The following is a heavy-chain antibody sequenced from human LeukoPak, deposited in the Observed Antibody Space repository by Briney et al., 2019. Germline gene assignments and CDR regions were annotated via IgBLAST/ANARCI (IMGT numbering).Heavy chain of an antibody. CDR1: GFTFSSYA. CDR2: ISSNGGST. CDR3: VKGEYQLLLGTRFDP. Sequence: GGSLRLSSSASGFTFSSYAMHWVRQAPGKGLEYVSAISSNGGSTYYADSVKGRFTISRDNSKNTLYLQMSSLRAEDTAVYYCVKGEYQLLLGTRFDPWGQGTLVTVSS. D-gene: IGHD2-2*01. V-gene: IGHV3-64D*06. J-gene: IGHJ5*02.